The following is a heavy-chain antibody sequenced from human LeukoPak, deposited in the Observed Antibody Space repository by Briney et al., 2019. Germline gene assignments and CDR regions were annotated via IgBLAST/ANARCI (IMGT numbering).Heavy chain of an antibody. J-gene: IGHJ4*02. CDR2: INPNSGGT. CDR3: ARARSSGITGTTPPDFDY. V-gene: IGHV1-2*02. D-gene: IGHD1-7*01. Sequence: ASVKVSCKASGYTFTGYYMHWVRQAPGQGLEWMGWINPNSGGTNYAQKVQGRVTMTRDTSISTAYMELSRPRSDDTAVYYCARARSSGITGTTPPDFDYWGQGTLVTVSS. CDR1: GYTFTGYY.